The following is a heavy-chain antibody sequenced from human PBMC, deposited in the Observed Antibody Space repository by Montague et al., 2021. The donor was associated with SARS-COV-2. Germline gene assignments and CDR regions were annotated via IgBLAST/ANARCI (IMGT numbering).Heavy chain of an antibody. Sequence: TLSLTCTVSGGSISSGSYYWSWIRQPAGKGLEWIGRISISGSTNYNPSLKSRVTISVDTSKNQFSLKLSSVTAAGTAVYYCARDIAVAGLSDYWGQGTLVTVSS. CDR1: GGSISSGSYY. CDR3: ARDIAVAGLSDY. D-gene: IGHD6-19*01. V-gene: IGHV4-61*02. CDR2: ISISGST. J-gene: IGHJ4*02.